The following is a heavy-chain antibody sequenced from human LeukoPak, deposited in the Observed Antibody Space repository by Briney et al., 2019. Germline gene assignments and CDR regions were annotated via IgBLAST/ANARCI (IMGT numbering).Heavy chain of an antibody. CDR3: ARSYDSSGYAFDI. CDR1: GDSVSSNTAA. J-gene: IGHJ3*02. V-gene: IGHV6-1*01. Sequence: SQTLSLTCVISGDSVSSNTAAWNWIRQSPSRGLEWLGRTYYRSKWFNDYAVSVTGRITINPGTSKNQFSLQLNSVTPEDTAVYYCARSYDSSGYAFDIWGQGTMVTVSS. CDR2: TYYRSKWFN. D-gene: IGHD3-22*01.